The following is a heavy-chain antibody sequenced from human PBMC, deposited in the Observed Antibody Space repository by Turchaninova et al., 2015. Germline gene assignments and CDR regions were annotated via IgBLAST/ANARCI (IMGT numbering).Heavy chain of an antibody. D-gene: IGHD1-26*01. CDR3: LGTVHAWHHWVY. V-gene: IGHV5-51*01. Sequence: KIFCQGSGNTFTNYWIAWVRQMPGTGLESMGIIYFGDSRVSYSPSFQVQVTISVDKSISTAYLQWSSLKASDTAINYCLGTVHAWHHWVYGGRGTLVTVSS. CDR1: GNTFTNYW. J-gene: IGHJ4*02. CDR2: IYFGDSRV.